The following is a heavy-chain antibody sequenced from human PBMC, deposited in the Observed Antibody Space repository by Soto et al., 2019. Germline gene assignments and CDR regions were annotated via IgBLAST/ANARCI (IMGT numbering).Heavy chain of an antibody. D-gene: IGHD3-16*01. V-gene: IGHV3-13*01. Sequence: EVQLVESGGGLVQPGGSLRLSCAASGFTFRNYAMHWVRQPTGKGLEWVSGIGAAGDTYYPGSVKGRFTISRENAKNSLYLQMNSLRAGDTAVYYCAAGGVTSVAQFDYWGQGNLVSVSS. CDR1: GFTFRNYA. CDR2: IGAAGDT. J-gene: IGHJ4*02. CDR3: AAGGVTSVAQFDY.